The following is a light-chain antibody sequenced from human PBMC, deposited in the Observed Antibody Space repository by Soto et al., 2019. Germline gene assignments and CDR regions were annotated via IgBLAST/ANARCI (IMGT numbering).Light chain of an antibody. CDR3: QQYGSSGT. V-gene: IGKV3-20*01. CDR1: QTVSSD. CDR2: AAS. J-gene: IGKJ1*01. Sequence: EIVMTQSPVTLSVSPGDRATLSCRASQTVSSDLAWYQQKPGQAPRLLIYAASSRATGVPDRFSGSGSGTDFTLTISRLDPEDFAVYYCQQYGSSGTFGQGTKVDIK.